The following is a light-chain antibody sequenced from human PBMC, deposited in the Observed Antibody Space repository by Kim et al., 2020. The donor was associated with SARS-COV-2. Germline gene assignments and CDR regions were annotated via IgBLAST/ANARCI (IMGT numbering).Light chain of an antibody. V-gene: IGLV1-40*01. J-gene: IGLJ3*02. CDR1: SSNIGNIGTGSD. CDR3: QSFDISLSAWV. CDR2: DDN. Sequence: QSVLTQPPSVSGAPGQRVTISCTGSSSNIGNIGTGSDVHWYQHLPGTAPKLLIFDDNKRPSGVPDRFSGSKSGTSASLAITGLQTEDEADYYCQSFDISLSAWVFGGGTQLTVL.